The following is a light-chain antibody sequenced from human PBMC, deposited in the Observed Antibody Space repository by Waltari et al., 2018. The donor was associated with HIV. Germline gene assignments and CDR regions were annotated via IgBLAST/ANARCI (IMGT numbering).Light chain of an antibody. CDR3: CSYAGSSTPVV. J-gene: IGLJ2*01. CDR1: SRDVGSYNL. Sequence: QSALTQSASVSGSPGQSITISCTGTSRDVGSYNLVSWYQQHPGKAPKLMLFEVTKRPSGVSNRFSGSKSGNTASLTISGLQAEDEADYYCCSYAGSSTPVVFGGGTKLTVL. CDR2: EVT. V-gene: IGLV2-23*02.